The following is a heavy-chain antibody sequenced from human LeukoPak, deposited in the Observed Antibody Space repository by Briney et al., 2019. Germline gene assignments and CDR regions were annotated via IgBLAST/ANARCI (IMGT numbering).Heavy chain of an antibody. CDR3: ARHRFRYGSGSFDY. CDR1: GGPISSYY. V-gene: IGHV4-59*08. CDR2: IYYSGST. D-gene: IGHD3-10*01. Sequence: SETLSLTCTVSGGPISSYYWSWIRQPPGKGLEWIGYIYYSGSTNYNPSLKSRVTISVDTSKNQFSLKLSSVTAADTAVYYCARHRFRYGSGSFDYWGQGTLVTVSS. J-gene: IGHJ4*02.